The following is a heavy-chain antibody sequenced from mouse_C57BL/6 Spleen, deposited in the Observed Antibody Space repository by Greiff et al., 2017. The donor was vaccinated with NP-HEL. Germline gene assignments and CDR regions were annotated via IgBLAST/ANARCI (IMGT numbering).Heavy chain of an antibody. CDR2: IDPETGGT. V-gene: IGHV1-15*01. CDR3: TRWRTGTGY. D-gene: IGHD4-1*01. CDR1: GYTFTDYE. Sequence: QVQLQQSGAELVRPGASVTLSCKASGYTFTDYEMHWVKQTPVHGLEWIGAIDPETGGTAYNQKFKGKAILTADKSSSTAYMELRSLTSEDSAVYYCTRWRTGTGYWGQGTTLTVSS. J-gene: IGHJ2*01.